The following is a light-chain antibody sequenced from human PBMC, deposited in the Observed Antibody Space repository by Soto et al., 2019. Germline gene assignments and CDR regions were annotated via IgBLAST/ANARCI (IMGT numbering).Light chain of an antibody. CDR1: QSVSTY. CDR3: QQRSNWTPTWT. Sequence: EIVLTQSPATLSLSPGERATLSCRASQSVSTYLAWYQQKPGQAPRLLIYDASNRATGIPARFSGRGSGTDFTLTISSLEPEDFAVYYCQQRSNWTPTWTFGQGTKVDI. J-gene: IGKJ1*01. V-gene: IGKV3-11*01. CDR2: DAS.